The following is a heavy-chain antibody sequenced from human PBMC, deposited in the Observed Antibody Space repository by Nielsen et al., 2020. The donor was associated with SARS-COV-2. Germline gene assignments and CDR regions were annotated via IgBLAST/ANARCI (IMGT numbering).Heavy chain of an antibody. Sequence: GESLKISCVVSGFTFSNAWMSWVRQAPGKGLEWVGRIKSGPDGGTTDFAAPVKDRFTISRDDSKNTLYLQMNSLKTEDTAFYYCTTDPAPQGFGYWGQGTLVTVSS. J-gene: IGHJ4*02. V-gene: IGHV3-15*01. CDR3: TTDPAPQGFGY. CDR1: GFTFSNAW. CDR2: IKSGPDGGTT.